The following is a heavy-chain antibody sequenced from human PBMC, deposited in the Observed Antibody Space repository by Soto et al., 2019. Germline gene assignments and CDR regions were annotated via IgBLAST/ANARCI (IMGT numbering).Heavy chain of an antibody. CDR3: VARIQLWNRVDF. J-gene: IGHJ4*02. CDR1: RLTFSDYY. D-gene: IGHD5-18*01. CDR2: ISSSGTTI. Sequence: GSLRLSCAASRLTFSDYYMSWIRQAPGKGLEWLSHISSSGTTIHYADSVKGRFTISRDNAKKSLLLQMNSLRAEDTAVYYCVARIQLWNRVDFWGQGTLVTVSS. V-gene: IGHV3-11*01.